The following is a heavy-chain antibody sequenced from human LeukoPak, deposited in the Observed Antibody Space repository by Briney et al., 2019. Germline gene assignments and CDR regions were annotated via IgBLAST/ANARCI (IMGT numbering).Heavy chain of an antibody. Sequence: PSETLSLTCAVSGYSISSGYYWGWIRQPPGKGLEWIGSIYHSGSTCYNPSLKSRVTISVDTSKNQFSLKLSSVTAADTAVYYCAGSVYSRGSYRYYFDYWGQGTLVTVSS. J-gene: IGHJ4*02. CDR2: IYHSGST. CDR3: AGSVYSRGSYRYYFDY. V-gene: IGHV4-38-2*01. D-gene: IGHD1-26*01. CDR1: GYSISSGYY.